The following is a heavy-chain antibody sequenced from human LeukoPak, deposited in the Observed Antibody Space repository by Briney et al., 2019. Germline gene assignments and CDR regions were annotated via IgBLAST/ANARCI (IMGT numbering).Heavy chain of an antibody. D-gene: IGHD6-13*01. Sequence: QPGGSLRLSCAASGFTFSSYWMSWVRQAPGKGLEWVANINQDGSEKYYVDSVKGRFTISRDNAKNSLYLQMNSLRAEDTAVYYCAKDEWWASSWYWGDSWYFDLWGRGTLVTVSS. V-gene: IGHV3-7*01. CDR3: AKDEWWASSWYWGDSWYFDL. J-gene: IGHJ2*01. CDR1: GFTFSSYW. CDR2: INQDGSEK.